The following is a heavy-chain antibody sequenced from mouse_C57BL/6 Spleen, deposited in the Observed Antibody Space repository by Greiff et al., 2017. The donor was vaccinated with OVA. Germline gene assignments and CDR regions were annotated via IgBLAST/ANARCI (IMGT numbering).Heavy chain of an antibody. CDR1: GFSLTSYA. D-gene: IGHD4-1*01. CDR2: IWTGGGT. CDR3: ARCPPISWGAMDY. Sequence: VQLQQSGPGLVAPSQSLSITCTVSGFSLTSYAISWVRQPPGKGLEWLGVIWTGGGTNYNSALKSRLSISKDNSKSQVFLKMNSLQTDDTARYYCARCPPISWGAMDYWGQGTSVTVSS. V-gene: IGHV2-9-1*01. J-gene: IGHJ4*01.